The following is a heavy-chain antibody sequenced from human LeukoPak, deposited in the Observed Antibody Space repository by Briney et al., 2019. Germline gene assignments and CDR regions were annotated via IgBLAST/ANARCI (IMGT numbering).Heavy chain of an antibody. Sequence: ASVKVSCKASGYTFTSYDINWVRQAPGQGLEWMGIINPSGGSSSYAQKFQGRVTMTRDVSTSTVYMQLSSLRSEDTAVYYCARAVVTSPRSAFDIWGQGTMVTVSS. J-gene: IGHJ3*02. D-gene: IGHD4-23*01. CDR2: INPSGGSS. CDR1: GYTFTSYD. CDR3: ARAVVTSPRSAFDI. V-gene: IGHV1-46*01.